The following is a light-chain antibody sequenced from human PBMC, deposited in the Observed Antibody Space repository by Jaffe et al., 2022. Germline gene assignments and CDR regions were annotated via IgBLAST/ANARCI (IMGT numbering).Light chain of an antibody. CDR3: QQAKIFPIT. Sequence: DIQMTQSPSSVSASVGDRVTITCRASQGISTYLAWYQQKPGKAPKVLIYAASNLQSGVPSRFSGSGSGTDFTLTITSLQPEDVATYFCQQAKIFPITFGQGTRLEIK. V-gene: IGKV1-12*01. CDR2: AAS. J-gene: IGKJ5*01. CDR1: QGISTY.